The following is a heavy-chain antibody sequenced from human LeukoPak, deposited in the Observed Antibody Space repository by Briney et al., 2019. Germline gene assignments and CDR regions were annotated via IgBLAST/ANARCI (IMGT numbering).Heavy chain of an antibody. Sequence: GGSLRLSCAASGFTFSDSAMHWVRQAPGKGLEWVAGISFTTPSRTYNADSVKGRFTISRHNSKNTLYLQMNSLRAEDTAVYYCASGSGSYMDYWGQGTLVTVSS. D-gene: IGHD1-26*01. CDR3: ASGSGSYMDY. V-gene: IGHV3-23*01. CDR1: GFTFSDSA. CDR2: ISFTTPSRT. J-gene: IGHJ4*02.